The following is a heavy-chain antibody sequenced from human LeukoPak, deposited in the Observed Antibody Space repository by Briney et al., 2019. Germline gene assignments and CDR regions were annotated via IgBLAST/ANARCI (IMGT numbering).Heavy chain of an antibody. D-gene: IGHD3-22*01. V-gene: IGHV3-23*01. CDR1: GFTFSSYA. J-gene: IGHJ4*02. Sequence: GGSLKLSCAASGFTFSSYAMSWVRQAPGKGLEWVSGISGSGGSTYYADSVKGRFTISRDNSKNTLYLQMNSLRAEDTAVYYCAKVGERFTEGIVVYFDYWGQGTLVTVSS. CDR2: ISGSGGST. CDR3: AKVGERFTEGIVVYFDY.